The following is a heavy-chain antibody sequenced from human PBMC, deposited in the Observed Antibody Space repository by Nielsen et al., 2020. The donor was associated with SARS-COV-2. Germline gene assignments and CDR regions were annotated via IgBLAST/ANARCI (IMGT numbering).Heavy chain of an antibody. CDR2: IHYSGST. J-gene: IGHJ4*02. Sequence: SETLSLTCTVSAGSVSSGYYYWTWIRQPPGKGLEWIGHIHYSGSTSQNPSLKSRVTISIDTTKNQFFLRLSSVTAADTAMYYCARGGYNIYDFDYWGQGTPVTVSS. CDR1: AGSVSSGYYY. D-gene: IGHD5-24*01. CDR3: ARGGYNIYDFDY. V-gene: IGHV4-61*01.